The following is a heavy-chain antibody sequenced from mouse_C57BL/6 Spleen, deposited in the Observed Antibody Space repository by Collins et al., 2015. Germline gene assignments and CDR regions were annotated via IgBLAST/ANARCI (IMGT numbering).Heavy chain of an antibody. J-gene: IGHJ3*01. V-gene: IGHV1-18*01. CDR3: ARGGNGYDVWFAY. CDR1: GYTFTDYN. CDR2: INPNNGGT. D-gene: IGHD2-2*01. Sequence: QSGPELVKPGASVRIPCKASGYTFTDYNMAWVKQTHGKSLEWIGDINPNNGGTIYSQKFKGKATLTVDKSSSTAYMELRSLTSEDTAVYYCARGGNGYDVWFAYWGQGTLVTVSA.